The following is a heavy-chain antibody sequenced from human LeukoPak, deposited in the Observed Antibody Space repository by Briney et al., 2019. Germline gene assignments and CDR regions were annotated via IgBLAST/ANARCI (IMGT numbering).Heavy chain of an antibody. CDR1: GGSISSSSYY. V-gene: IGHV4-39*07. J-gene: IGHJ4*02. CDR3: AREITMIVVVSHGFDY. CDR2: IYYSGST. Sequence: SETLSLTCTVSGGSISSSSYYWGWIRQPPGKGLEWIGSIYYSGSTYYNPSLKRRVTISVDTSKNQFSLKLRSVTAADTAVYYCAREITMIVVVSHGFDYWGQGTLVTVSS. D-gene: IGHD3-22*01.